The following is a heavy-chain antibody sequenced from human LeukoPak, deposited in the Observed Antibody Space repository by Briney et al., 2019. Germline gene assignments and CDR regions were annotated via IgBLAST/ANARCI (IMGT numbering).Heavy chain of an antibody. D-gene: IGHD2-21*01. Sequence: GGSLRLSCTASGFMFSTYWMSWVRQAPGKGLEWVANIKKEGSATYYVDSVKGRFTISRDNAKNSVYLQMNSLRAEDTAIYYCARAPGHESNDWVSHFDYWGQGALVTVSS. CDR3: ARAPGHESNDWVSHFDY. CDR2: IKKEGSAT. J-gene: IGHJ4*02. CDR1: GFMFSTYW. V-gene: IGHV3-7*01.